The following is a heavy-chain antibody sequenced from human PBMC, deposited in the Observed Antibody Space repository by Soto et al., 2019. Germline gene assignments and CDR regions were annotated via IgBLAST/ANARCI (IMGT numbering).Heavy chain of an antibody. Sequence: GASVKVSCKAVGYTLTSYYMHWVRQAPGQGLEWMGMINPSGGRTTYAQKFQGRVTMTRDTPTSTVYMELSSLRSEDTAVYYCARVLYNFWSGYGMDVWGQGTTVTVSS. CDR2: INPSGGRT. CDR1: GYTLTSYY. D-gene: IGHD3-3*01. V-gene: IGHV1-46*01. J-gene: IGHJ6*02. CDR3: ARVLYNFWSGYGMDV.